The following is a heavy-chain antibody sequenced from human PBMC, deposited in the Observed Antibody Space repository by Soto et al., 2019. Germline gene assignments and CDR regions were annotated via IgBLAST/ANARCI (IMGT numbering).Heavy chain of an antibody. D-gene: IGHD1-1*01. Sequence: QVQLVQSGAEVKKPGASVKVSCKVSGYMFASYGISWARQAPGQGLEWMGWINTYNGNINYAQKFQGRVTMTTDTSTSTAYMELRGLVCDDTAMYYCARERGAYKDFDYWGQGTLVTVSS. CDR3: ARERGAYKDFDY. V-gene: IGHV1-18*01. CDR2: INTYNGNI. CDR1: GYMFASYG. J-gene: IGHJ4*02.